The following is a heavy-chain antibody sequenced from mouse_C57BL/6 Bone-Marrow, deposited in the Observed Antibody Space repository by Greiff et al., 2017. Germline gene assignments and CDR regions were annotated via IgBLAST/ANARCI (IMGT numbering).Heavy chain of an antibody. V-gene: IGHV5-4*01. J-gene: IGHJ3*01. CDR1: GFTFSSYA. Sequence: EVNVVESGGGLVKPGGSLKLSCAASGFTFSSYAMSWVRQTPEKRLEWVATISDGGSYTYYPDNVKGRFTISRDNAKNNLYLQMSHLKSEDTAMYYCARDGRLPAWFAYWGQGTLVTVSA. CDR3: ARDGRLPAWFAY. CDR2: ISDGGSYT. D-gene: IGHD2-4*01.